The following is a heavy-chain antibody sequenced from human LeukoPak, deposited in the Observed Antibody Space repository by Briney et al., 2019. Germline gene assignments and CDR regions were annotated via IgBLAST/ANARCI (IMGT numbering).Heavy chain of an antibody. Sequence: GGSLRLSCAASGFTFSSYWMSWVRQAPGKGLEWVANIKQDGSEKYYVDSVKGRFTISRDNAKNSLYLQMNSLRAEDTVVYYCARDRYSSGWYHEDYWGQGTLVTVSS. CDR1: GFTFSSYW. CDR2: IKQDGSEK. CDR3: ARDRYSSGWYHEDY. J-gene: IGHJ4*02. D-gene: IGHD6-19*01. V-gene: IGHV3-7*03.